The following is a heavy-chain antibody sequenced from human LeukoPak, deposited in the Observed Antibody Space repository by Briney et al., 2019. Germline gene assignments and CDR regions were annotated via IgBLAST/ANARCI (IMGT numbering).Heavy chain of an antibody. CDR1: GSILRNAW. V-gene: IGHV3-15*01. CDR3: TTVVPAAKSYYFDY. D-gene: IGHD2-2*01. J-gene: IGHJ4*02. CDR2: FKAKTDGGTT. Sequence: GGSLSFSVAASGSILRNAWISGARKAQGKGLEWVAVFKAKTDGGTTDYAAPVKGRFTISRDDSKNTLYLQMNSLKTEDTAVYYCTTVVPAAKSYYFDYWGQGTLVTVSS.